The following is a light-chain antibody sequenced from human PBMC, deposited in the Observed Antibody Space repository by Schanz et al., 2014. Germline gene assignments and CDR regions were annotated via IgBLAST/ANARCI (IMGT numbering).Light chain of an antibody. J-gene: IGKJ2*01. V-gene: IGKV3-15*01. CDR2: GAS. Sequence: EIVLTQSPGTLSLSPGERATLSCRASQSVTSTNLAWYQQRPGQAPRLLISGASTRATGIPARFSGSGSGTEFTLTISSLQSEDFAVYYCQQYNNWPPTTFGQGTKLEIK. CDR1: QSVTSTN. CDR3: QQYNNWPPTT.